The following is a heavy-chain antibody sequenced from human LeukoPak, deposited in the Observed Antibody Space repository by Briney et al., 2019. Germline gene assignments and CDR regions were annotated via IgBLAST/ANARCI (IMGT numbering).Heavy chain of an antibody. V-gene: IGHV4-39*01. Sequence: SETLSLTCTVSGGSISSSSYYWGWIRQPPGKGLELIGSIYYSGSTYYNPSLKSRVTISVDTSKNQFSLKRSSVTAADTAVYYCVRQDWGKGFDPWGQGTLVTVSS. CDR3: VRQDWGKGFDP. CDR1: GGSISSSSYY. CDR2: IYYSGST. D-gene: IGHD7-27*01. J-gene: IGHJ5*02.